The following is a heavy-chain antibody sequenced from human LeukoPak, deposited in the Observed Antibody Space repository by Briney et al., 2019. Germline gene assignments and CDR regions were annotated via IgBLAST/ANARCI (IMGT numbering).Heavy chain of an antibody. CDR3: ARVGGYYGSGSWYYFDY. J-gene: IGHJ4*02. CDR2: ISPNNGNS. CDR1: GYSFVDFG. D-gene: IGHD3-10*01. Sequence: GASVKVSCKASGYSFVDFGISWVRQAPGQGLEWMGWISPNNGNSRYKQNFQGRVTMTTDTSTSTVYMELSSLRSEDTAVYYCARVGGYYGSGSWYYFDYWGQGTLVTVSS. V-gene: IGHV1-18*01.